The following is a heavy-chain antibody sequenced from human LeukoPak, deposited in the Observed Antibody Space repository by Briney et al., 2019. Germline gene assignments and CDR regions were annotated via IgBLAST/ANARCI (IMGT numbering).Heavy chain of an antibody. J-gene: IGHJ6*02. CDR3: ARDAHTGSGTYWGGVDYYYGLDV. Sequence: GGSLRLSCAASGFTFSSYSMNWVRQAPGKGLEWVSYISSSSSTIYYADSVKGRFTISRDNSKNTLYLQMNSPRAGDTAVYYCARDAHTGSGTYWGGVDYYYGLDVWGQGTTVTVSS. D-gene: IGHD3-10*01. CDR1: GFTFSSYS. CDR2: ISSSSSTI. V-gene: IGHV3-48*01.